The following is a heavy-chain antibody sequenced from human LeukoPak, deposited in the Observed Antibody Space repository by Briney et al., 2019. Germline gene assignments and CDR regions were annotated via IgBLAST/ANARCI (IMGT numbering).Heavy chain of an antibody. V-gene: IGHV3-21*01. D-gene: IGHD2-15*01. Sequence: GGSLRLSCAASGFTFSYYSMNWVRQTPGKGLEWVSSISSKSSHIGYVDSMKGRFTISRDDAKNSQYLQMNSLRVEDTAVYYCARDQGFHFQHMDVWGKGTTVIVSS. CDR3: ARDQGFHFQHMDV. J-gene: IGHJ6*03. CDR1: GFTFSYYS. CDR2: ISSKSSHI.